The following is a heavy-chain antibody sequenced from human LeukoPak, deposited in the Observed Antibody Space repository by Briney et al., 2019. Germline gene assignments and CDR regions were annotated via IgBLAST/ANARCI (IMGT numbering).Heavy chain of an antibody. CDR3: ARDLRSGADYYDSSGA. D-gene: IGHD3-22*01. CDR1: GFTFSSYA. V-gene: IGHV3-23*01. Sequence: GGSLRLSCAASGFTFSSYAMSWVREAPARGLEWVSSLRGNGDTFYADSVKGRFTLSRDDSRNTVYLQLNNLRVEDTAVYYCARDLRSGADYYDSSGAWGQGTLVTVSS. CDR2: LRGNGDT. J-gene: IGHJ4*02.